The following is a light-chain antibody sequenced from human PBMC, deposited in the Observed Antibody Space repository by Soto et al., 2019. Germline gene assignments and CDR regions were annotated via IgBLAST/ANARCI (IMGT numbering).Light chain of an antibody. CDR2: DAS. CDR1: QSISGW. J-gene: IGKJ3*01. V-gene: IGKV1-5*01. CDR3: QQYNSYSTFT. Sequence: DIQMTQSPSTLSASVGDRVTITCRASQSISGWLAWYQQKPGKAPKLLIHDASSLESGVPSRFSRSGSGTEFTLTISSLQPDDFASYYCQQYNSYSTFTFGPGTKVDIK.